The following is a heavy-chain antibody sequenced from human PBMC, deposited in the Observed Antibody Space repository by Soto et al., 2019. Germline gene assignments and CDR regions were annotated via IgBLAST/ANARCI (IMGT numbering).Heavy chain of an antibody. CDR3: AKYTRFCRGGSCYTPNDAFDI. CDR1: GFTFDNYV. J-gene: IGHJ3*02. D-gene: IGHD2-15*01. V-gene: IGHV3-23*01. CDR2: ISRSGGSR. Sequence: GGSLRLSCAASGFTFDNYVMGWVRQAPGKGLEWVSFISRSGGSRYYADSGKGRFTISRDNSRNTVSLQMNSLGAEDTAIYYCAKYTRFCRGGSCYTPNDAFDIWGQGTMVTVSS.